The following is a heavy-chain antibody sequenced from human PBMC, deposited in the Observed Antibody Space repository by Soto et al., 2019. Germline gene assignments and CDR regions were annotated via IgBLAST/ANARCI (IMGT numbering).Heavy chain of an antibody. D-gene: IGHD2-21*02. Sequence: QVQLQESGPGLVKPSETLSLTCTVSGDSVSSASYYWSWIRQPPGKGLEWIGYIYYTGSTNYSPSLKSRVAISVDTSKNQFSLKLSAVTAADTAVYYCASAYCGGDCYSIVVYYCMDVWGQGTTVTVSS. CDR1: GDSVSSASYY. CDR3: ASAYCGGDCYSIVVYYCMDV. CDR2: IYYTGST. V-gene: IGHV4-61*01. J-gene: IGHJ6*02.